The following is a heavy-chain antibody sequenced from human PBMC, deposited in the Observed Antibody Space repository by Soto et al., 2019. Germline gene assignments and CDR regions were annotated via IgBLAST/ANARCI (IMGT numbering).Heavy chain of an antibody. J-gene: IGHJ1*01. Sequence: GASVKVSCKASGYSFSNYGIIWVRQAPGQGLEWMGWISGHTGNTNYAQKFENRVTMTTDASTTTAYMELRSLRSDDTAVYYCARKSTLASSFSPLYYLSSCGQGTLVTVSS. CDR1: GYSFSNYG. CDR2: ISGHTGNT. CDR3: ARKSTLASSFSPLYYLSS. D-gene: IGHD2-8*01. V-gene: IGHV1-18*04.